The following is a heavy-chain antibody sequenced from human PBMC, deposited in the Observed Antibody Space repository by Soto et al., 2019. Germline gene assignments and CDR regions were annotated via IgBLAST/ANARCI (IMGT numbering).Heavy chain of an antibody. CDR2: INPNSGGT. CDR1: GYTFTGYH. Sequence: ASVKVSCKASGYTFTGYHLYWVRQAPGQGLEWMGWINPNSGGTNYAQKFQGRVTMTRDTSINTAYMELNSLRSDDTAVYYCAPPGSPTSRDGCDSWGQGKMVTVPS. CDR3: APPGSPTSRDGCDS. D-gene: IGHD1-26*01. J-gene: IGHJ3*01. V-gene: IGHV1-2*02.